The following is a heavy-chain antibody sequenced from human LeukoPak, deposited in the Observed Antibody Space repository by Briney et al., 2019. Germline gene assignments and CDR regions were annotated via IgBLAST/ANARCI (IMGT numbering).Heavy chain of an antibody. CDR2: IYPGDYDT. J-gene: IGHJ4*02. CDR3: ARLPSSGSYPLYFDY. V-gene: IGHV5-51*01. D-gene: IGHD1-26*01. Sequence: GESLKISCKGSGYSFTSYWIGWVRQMPGKGLGWMGIIYPGDYDTRYSPSFQGQVTISADKSISTAYLQWSSLKASDTAMYYCARLPSSGSYPLYFDYWGQGTLVTVSS. CDR1: GYSFTSYW.